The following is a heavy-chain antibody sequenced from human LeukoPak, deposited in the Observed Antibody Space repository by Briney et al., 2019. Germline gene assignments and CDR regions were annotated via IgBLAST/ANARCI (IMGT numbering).Heavy chain of an antibody. CDR2: ISGSGGST. Sequence: GGSLRLSCAASGFTFTDFYMSWVRQAPGKGLEWVSAISGSGGSTYYADSVKGRFTISRDNSKNTLYLQMNSLRAEDTAVYYCAKVRGYSGYDPLDYWGQGTLVTVSS. CDR1: GFTFTDFY. V-gene: IGHV3-23*01. J-gene: IGHJ4*02. CDR3: AKVRGYSGYDPLDY. D-gene: IGHD5-12*01.